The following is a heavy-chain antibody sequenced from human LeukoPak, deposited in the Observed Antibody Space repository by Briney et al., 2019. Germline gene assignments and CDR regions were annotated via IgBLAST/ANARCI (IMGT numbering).Heavy chain of an antibody. Sequence: SETLSLTCTVSGGSINNYYWSWIRQPAGKGLEWVGRIYTSGSTNYNPSLKSRVTISVDTSKNQFSLKLNSVTAADTAVYYCARGPSGSYYVPLNYWGQGTLVTVSS. CDR1: GGSINNYY. V-gene: IGHV4-4*07. CDR3: ARGPSGSYYVPLNY. CDR2: IYTSGST. D-gene: IGHD1-26*01. J-gene: IGHJ4*02.